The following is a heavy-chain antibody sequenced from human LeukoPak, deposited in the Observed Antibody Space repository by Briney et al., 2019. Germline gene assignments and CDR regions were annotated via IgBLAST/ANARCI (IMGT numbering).Heavy chain of an antibody. J-gene: IGHJ3*02. CDR2: IIPIFGTA. CDR1: GGTFSSYA. Sequence: SVTVSCKASGGTFSSYAISWVRQAPGQGLEWMGGIIPIFGTANYAQKFQGRVTITTDESTSTAYMELSSPRSQDTAVYYCARDHSEVVVVPAAMAVAFDIWGQRTMDTVPS. CDR3: ARDHSEVVVVPAAMAVAFDI. D-gene: IGHD2-2*01. V-gene: IGHV1-69*05.